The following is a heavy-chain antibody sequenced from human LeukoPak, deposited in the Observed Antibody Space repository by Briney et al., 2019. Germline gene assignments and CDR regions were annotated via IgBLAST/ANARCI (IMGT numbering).Heavy chain of an antibody. CDR2: ISAYNGNT. V-gene: IGHV1-18*01. CDR1: GYTFTSYG. J-gene: IGHJ6*02. CDR3: ARDTRPSSSIAARPGYYYGMDV. Sequence: GASVKVSCKASGYTFTSYGISWVRQAPGQGLEWMGWISAYNGNTNYAQKLQGRVTMTTDTSTSTAYMELRSLRSDDTAVYYCARDTRPSSSIAARPGYYYGMDVWGQGTTVTVSS. D-gene: IGHD6-6*01.